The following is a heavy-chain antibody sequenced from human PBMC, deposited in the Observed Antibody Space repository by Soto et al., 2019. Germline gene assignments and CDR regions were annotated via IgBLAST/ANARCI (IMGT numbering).Heavy chain of an antibody. CDR3: AGRASH. J-gene: IGHJ3*01. CDR2: IPPRGQPI. D-gene: IGHD1-26*01. V-gene: IGHV3-48*03. Sequence: VGSLRLSCAVAGFTLRSSQMYWVRQDTGKGLEWISYIPPRGQPIFYADSVKGRFTISRDNANNSLFLQMNSLRAVDTAVYYCAGRASHWGEWTRVTV. CDR1: GFTLRSSQ.